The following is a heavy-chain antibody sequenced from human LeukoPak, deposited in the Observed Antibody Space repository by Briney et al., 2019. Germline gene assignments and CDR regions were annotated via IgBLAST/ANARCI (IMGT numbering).Heavy chain of an antibody. CDR1: GFTFSNAW. CDR3: TTEDIAVTGIGLDY. V-gene: IGHV3-15*01. D-gene: IGHD6-19*01. J-gene: IGHJ4*02. CDR2: IKSKSDGGTT. Sequence: PEGSLRLSCAASGFTFSNAWMSWVRQAPGKGLEWVGRIKSKSDGGTTNNAAHVKGRFTISRDESKNTLYLQMNSLKTENTAVYYCTTEDIAVTGIGLDYWGQGTLVTVSS.